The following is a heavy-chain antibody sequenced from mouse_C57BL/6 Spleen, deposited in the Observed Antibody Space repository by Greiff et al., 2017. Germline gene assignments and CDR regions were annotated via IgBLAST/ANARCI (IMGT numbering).Heavy chain of an antibody. CDR1: GYTFTSYG. D-gene: IGHD1-1*01. CDR3: ARSTTVVAPLPY. J-gene: IGHJ3*01. Sequence: QVQLQQSEAELARPGASVKLSCKASGYTFTSYGISWVKQRTGQGLEWIGEIYPRSGNTYYNEKFKGKATLTADKSSSTAYMELRSLTSEDSAVYFCARSTTVVAPLPYWGQGTLVTVSA. V-gene: IGHV1-81*01. CDR2: IYPRSGNT.